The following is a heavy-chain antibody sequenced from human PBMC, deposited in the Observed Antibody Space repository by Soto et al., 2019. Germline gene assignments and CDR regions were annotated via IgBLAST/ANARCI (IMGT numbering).Heavy chain of an antibody. Sequence: ASVKVSCKASGYTFSNHDINWVRQATGQGLEWMGWMSPNSGRTGYAQKFQGRVTMTRNTSSSTAYMELSSLRSDDTAVYYCARGKRYTNDYWGQGTLATVS. CDR2: MSPNSGRT. CDR3: ARGKRYTNDY. CDR1: GYTFSNHD. J-gene: IGHJ4*02. D-gene: IGHD2-2*02. V-gene: IGHV1-8*01.